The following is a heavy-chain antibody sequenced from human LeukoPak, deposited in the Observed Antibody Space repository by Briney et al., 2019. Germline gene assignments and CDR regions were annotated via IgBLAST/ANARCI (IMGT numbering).Heavy chain of an antibody. CDR3: ARGQWFRAF. D-gene: IGHD3-10*01. CDR2: IHYSGSA. Sequence: PSETLSLTCAVYGGSFSGYYWTWIRQTPGKGLEWIGEIHYSGSATYNPSLKSRVTISVDTSKNQFSLKMNSVTAADTAVYYCARGQWFRAFWSRGTPATVSS. J-gene: IGHJ4*02. CDR1: GGSFSGYY. V-gene: IGHV4-34*01.